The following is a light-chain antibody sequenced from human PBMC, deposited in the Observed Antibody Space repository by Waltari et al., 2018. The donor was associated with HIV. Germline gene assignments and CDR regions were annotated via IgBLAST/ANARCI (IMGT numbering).Light chain of an antibody. CDR1: SSDVGGYDY. CDR2: EVS. Sequence: QSALTQPPSASGSPGQSVTIACTGTSSDVGGYDYVSWYQQHPGKAPKLMIYEVSTRPSGVPDRFSGSKSVNTASLTVSGLQAEDEADYYCSSFAGTNNLVFGGGTKLTVL. CDR3: SSFAGTNNLV. J-gene: IGLJ2*01. V-gene: IGLV2-8*01.